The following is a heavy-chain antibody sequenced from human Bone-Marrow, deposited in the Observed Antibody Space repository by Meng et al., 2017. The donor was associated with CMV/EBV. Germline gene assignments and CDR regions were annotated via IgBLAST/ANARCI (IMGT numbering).Heavy chain of an antibody. Sequence: SGFTFDYYGLNWVRLVPGKGLEWVSGINWNGGSIGYADSVKGRFTISRDNAKNSLYLQMNSLRVEDTALYYCARCRGSGSYYNPSDYWGQGTLVTVSS. V-gene: IGHV3-20*03. J-gene: IGHJ4*02. D-gene: IGHD3-10*01. CDR1: GFTFDYYG. CDR2: INWNGGSI. CDR3: ARCRGSGSYYNPSDY.